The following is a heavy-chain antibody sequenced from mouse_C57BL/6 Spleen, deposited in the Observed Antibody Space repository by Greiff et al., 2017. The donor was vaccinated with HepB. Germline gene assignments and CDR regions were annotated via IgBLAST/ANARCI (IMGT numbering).Heavy chain of an antibody. V-gene: IGHV1-64*01. CDR1: GYTFTSYW. J-gene: IGHJ4*01. D-gene: IGHD1-1*01. CDR2: IHPNSGST. Sequence: QVQLQQPGAELVKPGASVKLSCKASGYTFTSYWMHWVKQRPGQGLEWIGMIHPNSGSTNYNEKFKSKATLTVDKSSSTAYMQLSSLTSEDSAVYYCATYYYSSSYGDAMGCWGQGTSVTVSS. CDR3: ATYYYSSSYGDAMGC.